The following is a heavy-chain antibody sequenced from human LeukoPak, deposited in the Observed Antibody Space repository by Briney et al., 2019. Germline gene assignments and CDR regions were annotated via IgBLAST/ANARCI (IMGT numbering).Heavy chain of an antibody. Sequence: GGSLRLSCAASGFTFSSYAMHWVRQAPGKGLEYVSAISSNGGSTYYANSVKGRFTISRDNSKNTLYLQMNSLRAEDTAVYYCARDQYVVRGVIITPHFDHWGQGTLVTVSS. CDR1: GFTFSSYA. J-gene: IGHJ4*02. D-gene: IGHD3-10*01. CDR3: ARDQYVVRGVIITPHFDH. CDR2: ISSNGGST. V-gene: IGHV3-64*01.